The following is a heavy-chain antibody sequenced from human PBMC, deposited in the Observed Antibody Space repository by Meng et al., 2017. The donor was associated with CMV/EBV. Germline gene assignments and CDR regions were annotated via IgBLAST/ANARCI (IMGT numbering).Heavy chain of an antibody. CDR2: IKSKIDGGTT. J-gene: IGHJ4*02. CDR1: GFTFSNAW. Sequence: GESLKISCAASGFTFSNAWMSWVRQAPGKGLEWVGRIKSKIDGGTTDYAAPVKGRFTISRDDSQNTLFLQMDSLKTEDTATYYCTTPGCSSTTCYTRLSYWGQGTAVTVSS. CDR3: TTPGCSSTTCYTRLSY. D-gene: IGHD2-2*01. V-gene: IGHV3-15*01.